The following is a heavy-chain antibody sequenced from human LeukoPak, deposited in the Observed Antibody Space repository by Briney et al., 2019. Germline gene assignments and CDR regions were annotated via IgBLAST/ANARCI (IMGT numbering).Heavy chain of an antibody. CDR2: IKADGSET. Sequence: PGGSLRLSCAASGFTFSSYWMTWVRQAPGKGLEWVANIKADGSETYYVDSVKGRFTISRDNAKSSLYLQVNSLRAEDTAVYYCVRIGGSRYNWLDPWGQGTLVTVSS. CDR1: GFTFSSYW. V-gene: IGHV3-7*01. J-gene: IGHJ5*02. D-gene: IGHD3-16*01. CDR3: VRIGGSRYNWLDP.